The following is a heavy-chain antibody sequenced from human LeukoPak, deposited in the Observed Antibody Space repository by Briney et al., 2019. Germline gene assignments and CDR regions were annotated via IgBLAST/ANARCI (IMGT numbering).Heavy chain of an antibody. J-gene: IGHJ6*02. Sequence: GASVKVSCKASGYNFNGYYIHWVRQAPGQGLEWMGWINPNSGGTNYAQKFQGWVTMTRDTSIRTAYMEVTRLKSDDTAAYYCVRDGSFYDTSGYPLNYYYGMDVWGQGTTVTVSS. CDR2: INPNSGGT. CDR1: GYNFNGYY. CDR3: VRDGSFYDTSGYPLNYYYGMDV. V-gene: IGHV1-2*04. D-gene: IGHD3-22*01.